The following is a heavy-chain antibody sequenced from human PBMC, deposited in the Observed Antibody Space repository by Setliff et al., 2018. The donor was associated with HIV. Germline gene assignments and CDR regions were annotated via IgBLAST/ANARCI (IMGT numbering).Heavy chain of an antibody. J-gene: IGHJ4*02. Sequence: SETLSLTCAVYGGSFSGYYWSWIRQPPGKGLEWIGEINHSRSTNYNPSLKSRVTILVDTSKNQFSLKLSSVTAADTAVYYCARSPLYSGYERYYFDYWGQGTLVTVSS. D-gene: IGHD5-12*01. CDR2: INHSRST. V-gene: IGHV4-34*01. CDR1: GGSFSGYY. CDR3: ARSPLYSGYERYYFDY.